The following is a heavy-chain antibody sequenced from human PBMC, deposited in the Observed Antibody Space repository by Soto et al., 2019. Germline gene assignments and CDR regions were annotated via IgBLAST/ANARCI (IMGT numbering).Heavy chain of an antibody. D-gene: IGHD3-3*01. Sequence: SETLSLTCSVSGDSVSRVNYYWSWIRQPPGKGLEWIGYIHYSGSTNYNPSLRSRVTISVDTSKNQFSLKLSSVTAADTAVYYCARDKSATFGVVNPFFDYWGQGTLVTVSS. J-gene: IGHJ4*02. CDR1: GDSVSRVNYY. CDR3: ARDKSATFGVVNPFFDY. CDR2: IHYSGST. V-gene: IGHV4-61*01.